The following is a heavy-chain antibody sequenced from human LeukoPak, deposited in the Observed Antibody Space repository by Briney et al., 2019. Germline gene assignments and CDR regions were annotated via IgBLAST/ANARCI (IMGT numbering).Heavy chain of an antibody. CDR2: IYYSGST. CDR3: ARHRTAWYEAGY. V-gene: IGHV4-39*01. D-gene: IGHD6-19*01. J-gene: IGHJ4*02. Sequence: SETLSLTCTVSSGSITSSTYYWSWIRQPPGKGLEWIGSIYYSGSTYYNPSLKSRVTISVDTSKNQFSLKLSSVTAADTAVYYCARHRTAWYEAGYWGQGTLVTVSS. CDR1: SGSITSSTYY.